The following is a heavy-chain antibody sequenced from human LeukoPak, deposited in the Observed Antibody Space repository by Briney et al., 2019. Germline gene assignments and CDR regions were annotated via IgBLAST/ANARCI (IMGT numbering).Heavy chain of an antibody. D-gene: IGHD3-22*01. V-gene: IGHV3-9*01. Sequence: GGSLRLSCAASGFTFDDYAMPWVRQAPGKGLEWVSGISWNSGSIGYADSVKGRFTISRDNAKNSLYLQMNSLRAEDTALYYCAKGESYYYDSSGPDYWGQGTLVTVSS. J-gene: IGHJ4*02. CDR2: ISWNSGSI. CDR3: AKGESYYYDSSGPDY. CDR1: GFTFDDYA.